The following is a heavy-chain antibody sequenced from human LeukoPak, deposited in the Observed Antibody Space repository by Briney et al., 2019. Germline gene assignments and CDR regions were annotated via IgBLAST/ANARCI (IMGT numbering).Heavy chain of an antibody. V-gene: IGHV3-11*01. CDR3: AGGGGSKSSNDY. CDR1: GFTFSDYY. J-gene: IGHJ4*02. D-gene: IGHD3-16*01. CDR2: ISSSSGSTI. Sequence: GGSLRLSCAASGFTFSDYYMSWIRQAPGKGLEWVSYISSSSGSTIYYADSVKGRFTISRDNAKNSLYLQMNSLRAEDTAGYYGAGGGGSKSSNDYWGQGTLVTVSS.